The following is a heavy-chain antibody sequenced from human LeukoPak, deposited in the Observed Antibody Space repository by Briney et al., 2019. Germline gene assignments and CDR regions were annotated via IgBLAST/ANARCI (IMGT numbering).Heavy chain of an antibody. V-gene: IGHV4-30-2*01. J-gene: IGHJ4*02. CDR1: GGSISSGGYY. Sequence: SETLSLTCTVSGGSISSGGYYWSWIRQPPGKGLEWIGYIYHSGSTYYNPSLKSRVTISVDRSKNQFSLKLSSVTAADTAVYYCASGPGNGYSGYVVDYWGQGTLVTVSS. CDR2: IYHSGST. D-gene: IGHD5-12*01. CDR3: ASGPGNGYSGYVVDY.